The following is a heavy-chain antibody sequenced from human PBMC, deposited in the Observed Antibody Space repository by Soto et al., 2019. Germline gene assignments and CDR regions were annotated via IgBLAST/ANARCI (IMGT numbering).Heavy chain of an antibody. V-gene: IGHV6-1*01. CDR2: SYFRLKWYH. J-gene: IGHJ4*02. Sequence: QVQLQQSGPGLVETSQTLSLTCAISGDTVSSNRAAWSWFRQSPSRGLAWLGRSYFRLKWYHDSMPSLKGRLTINVETCKNLLYLQLNSMAPEDAAVYYCSRARLTPGRITGTWGFDLWGQGTLVTVSS. CDR1: GDTVSSNRAA. CDR3: SRARLTPGRITGTWGFDL. D-gene: IGHD1-7*01.